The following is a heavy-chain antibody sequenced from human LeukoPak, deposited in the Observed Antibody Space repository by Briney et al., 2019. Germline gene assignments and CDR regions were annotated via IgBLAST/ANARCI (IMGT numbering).Heavy chain of an antibody. V-gene: IGHV3-33*06. D-gene: IGHD6-19*01. CDR3: AKGEWLEGNNWFDP. CDR2: IWYDGSNK. Sequence: GGSLRLSCAASGFTFSSYGMHWVRQAPGKGLEWVAVIWYDGSNKYYADSVKGRFTISRDNSKNTLYLQMNSLRAEDTAVYFCAKGEWLEGNNWFDPWGQGTLVTVSS. J-gene: IGHJ5*02. CDR1: GFTFSSYG.